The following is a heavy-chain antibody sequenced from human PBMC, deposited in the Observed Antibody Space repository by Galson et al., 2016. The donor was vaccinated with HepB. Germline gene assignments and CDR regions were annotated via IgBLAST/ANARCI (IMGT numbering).Heavy chain of an antibody. CDR3: ASRTYYYESCGLF. J-gene: IGHJ4*02. CDR2: IYHSGDT. V-gene: IGHV4-4*02. D-gene: IGHD3-22*01. Sequence: TLSLTCAVSGVSISSSNWWSWVRQTPGRGLVWIGEIYHSGDTNYNPSLKSRVTISVDKSKNQFSLQLSSVTAADTAVYYCASRTYYYESCGLFWGQGTLVTVSP. CDR1: GVSISSSNW.